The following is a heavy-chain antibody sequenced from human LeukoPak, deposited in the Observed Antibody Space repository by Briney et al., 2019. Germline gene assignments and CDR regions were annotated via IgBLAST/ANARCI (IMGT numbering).Heavy chain of an antibody. V-gene: IGHV5-51*01. Sequence: GESLKISCKGSGYSFTSYWIGWVRQVPGKGLEWMGIIYPGDSDTRYSPSFQGQVTMSADRSISTTYLQWSSLKASDTAMYYCARPLDAVAGTSSDYWGQGTLVTVSS. CDR3: ARPLDAVAGTSSDY. CDR2: IYPGDSDT. J-gene: IGHJ4*02. CDR1: GYSFTSYW. D-gene: IGHD6-19*01.